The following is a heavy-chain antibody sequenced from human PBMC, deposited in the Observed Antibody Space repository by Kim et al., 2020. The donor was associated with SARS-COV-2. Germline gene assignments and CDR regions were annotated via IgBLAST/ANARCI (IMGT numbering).Heavy chain of an antibody. CDR2: ISFGGVT. CDR1: GFTFSNYG. J-gene: IGHJ4*02. Sequence: GGSLRLSCAASGFTFSNYGVSWVRQAPGKGLEWVSAISFGGVTDYADSVRGRFTTSRDNPKSTVYLQMNSLRAEDTAVYYCAGICGTTSCSYDYWGQGTLVTVSS. V-gene: IGHV3-23*01. CDR3: AGICGTTSCSYDY. D-gene: IGHD2-2*01.